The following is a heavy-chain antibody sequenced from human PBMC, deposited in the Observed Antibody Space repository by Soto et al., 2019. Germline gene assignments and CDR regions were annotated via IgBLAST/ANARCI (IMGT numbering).Heavy chain of an antibody. D-gene: IGHD6-13*01. CDR1: GGSISSGGYY. Sequence: SETLSLTCTVSGGSISSGGYYWSWIRQHPGKGLEWIGYIYYSGSTYYNPSLKSRVTISVDTSKNQFSLKLSSVTAADTAVYYCARGWDSSSSARVRYYYYYYGMDVWGQGTTVTVSS. J-gene: IGHJ6*02. CDR3: ARGWDSSSSARVRYYYYYYGMDV. V-gene: IGHV4-31*03. CDR2: IYYSGST.